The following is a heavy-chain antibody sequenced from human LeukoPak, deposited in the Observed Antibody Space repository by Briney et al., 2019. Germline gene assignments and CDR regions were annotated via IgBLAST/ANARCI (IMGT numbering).Heavy chain of an antibody. CDR1: GFIFSSYS. D-gene: IGHD2-2*01. J-gene: IGHJ5*02. CDR3: ARASSSTSCYLSACWFDP. CDR2: ISSSSSYI. V-gene: IGHV3-21*01. Sequence: GGSLRLSCAASGFIFSSYSMNWVRQAPGKGLEWVSSISSSSSYIYYADSVKGRFTISRDNAKNSLYLQMNSLRAEDTAVYYCARASSSTSCYLSACWFDPWGQGTLVTVSS.